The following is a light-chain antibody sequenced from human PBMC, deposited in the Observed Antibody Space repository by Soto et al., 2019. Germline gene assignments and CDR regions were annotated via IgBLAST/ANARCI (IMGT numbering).Light chain of an antibody. Sequence: QSVLTQPPSASGTPGQRVIISCSGSSSNIGGSSVNWYQQLPGTAPKLLIYSNDRRPSGVPDRFSASKSGTSASLAISGLQSEDEADYYCAAWDDSLNGVVFGGGTKLTVL. CDR2: SND. CDR3: AAWDDSLNGVV. CDR1: SSNIGGSS. J-gene: IGLJ2*01. V-gene: IGLV1-44*01.